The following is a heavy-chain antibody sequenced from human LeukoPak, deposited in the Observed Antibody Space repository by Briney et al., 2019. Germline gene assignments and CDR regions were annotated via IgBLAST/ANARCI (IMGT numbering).Heavy chain of an antibody. D-gene: IGHD4-17*01. J-gene: IGHJ4*02. Sequence: SETLSLTCTVSGGSISSGSYYWSWIRQPAGKGLEWIARIYTSGSTNYNPSLKSRVTISVDTSKNQFSLKLSSVTAADTAVYYCARATAMVTNTVTTFDYWGQGTLVTVSS. CDR1: GGSISSGSYY. V-gene: IGHV4-61*02. CDR3: ARATAMVTNTVTTFDY. CDR2: IYTSGST.